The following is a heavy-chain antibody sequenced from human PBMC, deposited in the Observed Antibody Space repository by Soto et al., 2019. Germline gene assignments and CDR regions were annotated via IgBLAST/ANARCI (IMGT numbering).Heavy chain of an antibody. CDR2: VWNDGTNP. CDR1: GFTFSSYG. D-gene: IGHD1-7*01. Sequence: GGSLRLSCAASGFTFSSYGMHWVRLTPGKGLEWVALVWNDGTNPYYADSVQGRFTISRDNSKNTLYLQMNRLSAEDTAVYYCERDNVARTNYCWFDDRGPGTLVTGS. V-gene: IGHV3-33*01. J-gene: IGHJ5*02. CDR3: ERDNVARTNYCWFDD.